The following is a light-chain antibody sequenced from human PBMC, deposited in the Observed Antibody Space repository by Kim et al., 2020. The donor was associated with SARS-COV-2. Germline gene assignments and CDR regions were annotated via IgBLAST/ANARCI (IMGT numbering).Light chain of an antibody. CDR1: SSDVGAYNY. CDR2: EVS. J-gene: IGLJ3*02. CDR3: SSYTTSSTLV. Sequence: QSALTQPASVSGSLGQSITISCTGTSSDVGAYNYVSWYQQHPGKAPKFMIYEVSKRPSGTSIRFSGSKSGNTASLTISGLRAEDEAEYYCSSYTTSSTLVFGGGTQLTVL. V-gene: IGLV2-14*01.